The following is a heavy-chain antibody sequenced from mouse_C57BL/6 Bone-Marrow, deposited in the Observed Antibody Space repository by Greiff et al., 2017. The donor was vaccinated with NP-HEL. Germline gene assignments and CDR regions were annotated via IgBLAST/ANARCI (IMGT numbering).Heavy chain of an antibody. V-gene: IGHV14-4*01. CDR3: TTVCARVYYYAMDY. CDR2: IDPENGDT. D-gene: IGHD2-10*02. CDR1: GFTIKDDY. Sequence: VQLQQSGAELVRPGASVKLSCTASGFTIKDDYMHWVKQRPEQGLEWIGWIDPENGDTEYASRFQGKATITADTSSITAYLQLSSLTAEDTAVYYCTTVCARVYYYAMDYWGQGTSVTVSA. J-gene: IGHJ4*01.